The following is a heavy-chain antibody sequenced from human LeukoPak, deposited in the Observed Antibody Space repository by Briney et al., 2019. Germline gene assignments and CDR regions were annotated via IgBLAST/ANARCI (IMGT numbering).Heavy chain of an antibody. D-gene: IGHD5-18*01. Sequence: NPSQTLSLTCTVSGVSISSGGYYWSWIRQHPGKGLEWIGYIYYSGSTYYNPSLKSRVTISVDTSKNQFSLKLSSVTAADTAVYYCARGLTAMVDYWGQGTLVTVSS. J-gene: IGHJ4*02. V-gene: IGHV4-31*03. CDR2: IYYSGST. CDR3: ARGLTAMVDY. CDR1: GVSISSGGYY.